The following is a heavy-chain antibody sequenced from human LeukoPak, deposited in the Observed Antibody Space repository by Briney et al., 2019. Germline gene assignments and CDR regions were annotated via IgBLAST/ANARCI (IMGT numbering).Heavy chain of an antibody. CDR1: GYSISSGYY. CDR3: ARLSSLANIAARGRTWFDT. CDR2: IYHSGST. Sequence: SETLSLTCTVSGYSISSGYYWGWIRQPPGKGLEWIGSIYHSGSTNYSPSLKSRVTISVDTSKNQFSLKLSSVTAADPAVYYCARLSSLANIAARGRTWFDTWGQGSLVTVSS. D-gene: IGHD6-6*01. V-gene: IGHV4-38-2*02. J-gene: IGHJ5*02.